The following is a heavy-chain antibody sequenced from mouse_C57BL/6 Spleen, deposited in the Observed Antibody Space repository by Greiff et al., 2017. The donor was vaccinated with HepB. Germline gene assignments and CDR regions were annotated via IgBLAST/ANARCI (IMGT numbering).Heavy chain of an antibody. CDR2: ISSGSSTI. CDR3: ARDSNYSSFDSY. V-gene: IGHV5-17*01. CDR1: GFTFSDYG. Sequence: DVMLVESGGGLVKPGGSLKLSCAASGFTFSDYGMHWVRQAPEKGLEWVAYISSGSSTIYYADTVKGRFTISRDNAKNTLFLQMTSLRSEDTAMYYCARDSNYSSFDSYWGQGTLVTVSA. J-gene: IGHJ3*01. D-gene: IGHD2-5*01.